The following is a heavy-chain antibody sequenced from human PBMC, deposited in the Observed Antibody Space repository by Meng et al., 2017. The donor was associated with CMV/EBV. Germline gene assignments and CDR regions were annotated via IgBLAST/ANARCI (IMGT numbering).Heavy chain of an antibody. V-gene: IGHV4-34*01. CDR2: INHSGST. J-gene: IGHJ4*02. D-gene: IGHD3-22*01. Sequence: SETLSLTCAVYGGSFSGYYWSWIRQPPGKGLEWIGEINHSGSTNYNPSLKSRVTILVDTSKNQFSLKLSSVTAADTAVYYCARVCYYDSSGYYYEGAYYFDYWGQGTLVTVSS. CDR3: ARVCYYDSSGYYYEGAYYFDY. CDR1: GGSFSGYY.